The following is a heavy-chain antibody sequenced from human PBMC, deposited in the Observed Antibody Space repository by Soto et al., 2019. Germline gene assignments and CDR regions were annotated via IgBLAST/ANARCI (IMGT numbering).Heavy chain of an antibody. CDR2: IYYSGST. Sequence: SETLSLTCTVSGGSISSGGYYWSWIRQHPGKGREWIGYIYYSGSTYYSPSLKSRVTISEDTSKNQFSLKLSSVTAGDTALYYFASVPGGGYYNYDAQVSFDIWGQGTMVTVSS. CDR3: ASVPGGGYYNYDAQVSFDI. CDR1: GGSISSGGYY. J-gene: IGHJ3*02. D-gene: IGHD3-3*01. V-gene: IGHV4-31*03.